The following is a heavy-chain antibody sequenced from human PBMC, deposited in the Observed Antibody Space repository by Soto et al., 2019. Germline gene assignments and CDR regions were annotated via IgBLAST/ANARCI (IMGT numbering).Heavy chain of an antibody. J-gene: IGHJ4*02. CDR2: IHYSGTT. V-gene: IGHV4-59*01. CDR1: GGSMRNYF. D-gene: IGHD6-13*01. CDR3: AAGEASSRNLAPYYIDF. Sequence: SETLSLTCTVSGGSMRNYFWTWIRQPPGKGLEWIGYIHYSGTTSFFPSYNPSLRSRVTISEDTSKNQFSLKLLSVTTADTAVYFCAAGEASSRNLAPYYIDFWGQGTLVTVSS.